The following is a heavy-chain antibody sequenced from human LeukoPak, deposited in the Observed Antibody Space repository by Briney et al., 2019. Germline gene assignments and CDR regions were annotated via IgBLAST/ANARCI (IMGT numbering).Heavy chain of an antibody. Sequence: ASVEVSCKASGYTFTAYYIHWVRQSPGQGLEWMGWINPNNGGTGYAQKFQGRVTMTRNTSISTAYMELSSLRSEDTAVYYCARGRLSGSPYWGQGTLVTVSS. J-gene: IGHJ4*02. CDR1: GYTFTAYY. CDR2: INPNNGGT. CDR3: ARGRLSGSPY. D-gene: IGHD3-10*01. V-gene: IGHV1-8*02.